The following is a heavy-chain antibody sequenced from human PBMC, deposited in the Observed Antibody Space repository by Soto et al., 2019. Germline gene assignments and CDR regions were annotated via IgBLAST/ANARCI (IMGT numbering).Heavy chain of an antibody. D-gene: IGHD3-10*01. CDR2: ISWNSGSI. CDR1: GFTFDDYA. Sequence: GGSLRLSCAASGFTFDDYAMHWVRQAPGKGLEWVSGISWNSGSIGYADSVKGRFTISRDNAKNSLYLQMNSLRAEDTALYYCAKEGRTRLSQTSDVLLWFGEPISERNYYYYGMDVWGQGTTVTVSS. CDR3: AKEGRTRLSQTSDVLLWFGEPISERNYYYYGMDV. V-gene: IGHV3-9*01. J-gene: IGHJ6*02.